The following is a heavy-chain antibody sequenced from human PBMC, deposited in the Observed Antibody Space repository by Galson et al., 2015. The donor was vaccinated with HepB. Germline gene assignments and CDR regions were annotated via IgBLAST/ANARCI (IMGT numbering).Heavy chain of an antibody. CDR2: IGTAGDT. CDR3: ARESYYDSSGAPGGFDY. CDR1: GFTFSSYD. V-gene: IGHV3-13*01. J-gene: IGHJ4*02. D-gene: IGHD3-22*01. Sequence: SLRLSCAASGFTFSSYDMHWVRQATGKGLEWVSAIGTAGDTYYPGSVKGRFTISRENAKNSLYLQMNSLRAGDTAVYYCARESYYDSSGAPGGFDYWGQGTLVTVSS.